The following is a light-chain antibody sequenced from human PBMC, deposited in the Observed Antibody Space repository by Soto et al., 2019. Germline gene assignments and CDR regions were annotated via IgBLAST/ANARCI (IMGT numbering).Light chain of an antibody. CDR2: GAF. CDR1: QSVGSN. V-gene: IGKV3-15*01. J-gene: IGKJ1*01. Sequence: EIVLTQSPATLSVSPGERATLSCRTSQSVGSNLAWYQQKPGQAPRLLIYGAFIRAPGFPVTFRGTGSGSEFSLTISSLQSEDGALYYCQQYGSSPRTFGQGTKVE. CDR3: QQYGSSPRT.